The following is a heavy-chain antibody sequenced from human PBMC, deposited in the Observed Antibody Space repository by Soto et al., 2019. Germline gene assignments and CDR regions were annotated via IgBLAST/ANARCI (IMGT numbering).Heavy chain of an antibody. J-gene: IGHJ4*02. Sequence: SLTCTVSGGSLSGSYCSWIRKSPGKSLEWIASISYTGSTTHNPSLKSRVTLSVDTSKNQFSLSLTSVTPADTAAYYCATGGGWLHNSYIRGLYFDYWGQGVLVTVSS. D-gene: IGHD3-3*02. CDR2: ISYTGST. V-gene: IGHV4-59*01. CDR1: GGSLSGSY. CDR3: ATGGGWLHNSYIRGLYFDY.